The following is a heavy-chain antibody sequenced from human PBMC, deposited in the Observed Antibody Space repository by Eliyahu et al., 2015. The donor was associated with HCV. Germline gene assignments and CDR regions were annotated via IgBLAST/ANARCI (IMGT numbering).Heavy chain of an antibody. Sequence: QVQLVQSGGGVVQPGRSLRXXCAASGFTFSSCGXHWVRQAPGKGREWVAVIWYDGSNKYYVDSVRGRFTISRDNSKNTVFLQMNSLRVEDTAVYYCAREIVGVPAGRHWFDPWGQGTLVTVSS. CDR1: GFTFSSCG. CDR3: AREIVGVPAGRHWFDP. V-gene: IGHV3-33*01. J-gene: IGHJ5*02. CDR2: IWYDGSNK. D-gene: IGHD2-2*01.